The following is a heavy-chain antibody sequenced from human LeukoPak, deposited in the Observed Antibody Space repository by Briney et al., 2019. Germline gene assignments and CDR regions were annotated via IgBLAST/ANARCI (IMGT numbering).Heavy chain of an antibody. CDR2: IYYSGST. D-gene: IGHD2-2*01. CDR1: GGSLINYY. Sequence: KPSETLSLTCTVSGGSLINYYWSWIRQPPGKGLEWIGYIYYSGSTNYNPSLKSRVTISVDTSKNQFSLKLSSVTAADTAVYYCARRTTVYYYGMDVWGQGTTVTVSS. V-gene: IGHV4-59*08. CDR3: ARRTTVYYYGMDV. J-gene: IGHJ6*02.